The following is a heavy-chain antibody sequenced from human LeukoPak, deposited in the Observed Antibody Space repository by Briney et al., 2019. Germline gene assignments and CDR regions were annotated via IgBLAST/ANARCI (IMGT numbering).Heavy chain of an antibody. D-gene: IGHD1-26*01. V-gene: IGHV3-23*01. Sequence: GGSLRLSCAASGFTFNNYAMSWVRQAPGKGLEWVSGISKSGGSTYYADSVKGRFTISRDNSKNTLYLQMNSLRAEDTAVYYCAKDLVQWELLGYFQHWGQGTLVTVSS. CDR1: GFTFNNYA. CDR2: ISKSGGST. CDR3: AKDLVQWELLGYFQH. J-gene: IGHJ1*01.